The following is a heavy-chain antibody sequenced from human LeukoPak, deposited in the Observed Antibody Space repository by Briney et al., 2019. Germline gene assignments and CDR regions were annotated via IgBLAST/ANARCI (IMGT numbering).Heavy chain of an antibody. CDR3: ARDHYDILTGYYRSLYNWFDP. CDR1: GGSISSYY. CDR2: IYYSGST. Sequence: SETLSLTCTVSGGSISSYYWSWIRQPPGKGLEWIGYIYYSGSTNYNPSLKSRVTISVDTSKNQFSLKLSSVTAADTAVYYCARDHYDILTGYYRSLYNWFDPWGQGTLVTVSS. D-gene: IGHD3-9*01. V-gene: IGHV4-59*01. J-gene: IGHJ5*02.